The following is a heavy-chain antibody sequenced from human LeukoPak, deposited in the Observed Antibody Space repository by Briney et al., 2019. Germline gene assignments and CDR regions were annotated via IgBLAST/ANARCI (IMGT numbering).Heavy chain of an antibody. CDR1: GFTFSSYE. V-gene: IGHV3-48*03. CDR2: ISSSGSTI. D-gene: IGHD3-10*01. J-gene: IGHJ6*04. Sequence: GGSLRLSCAASGFTFSSYEMNWVRQAPGKGLEWVSYISSSGSTIYYADSVKGRFTVSRDNAKNSLYLQMNSLRDEDTAVYYCANYYGSGALGRHGMDVWGKGTTVTVSS. CDR3: ANYYGSGALGRHGMDV.